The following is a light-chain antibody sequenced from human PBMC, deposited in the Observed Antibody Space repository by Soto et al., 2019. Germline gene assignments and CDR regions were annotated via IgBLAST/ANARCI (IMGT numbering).Light chain of an antibody. V-gene: IGKV3-20*01. CDR3: QQYGSSGT. CDR2: GAS. CDR1: QSVSNNY. J-gene: IGKJ1*01. Sequence: VVLTQSPGPLSLSPGERATLSCRASQSVSNNYLAWYQQKPGQAPRLLIYGASNRATGIPDRFSGSGSGTDFTLNISRLEPEDFAVYYCQQYGSSGTFGQGTKVEIK.